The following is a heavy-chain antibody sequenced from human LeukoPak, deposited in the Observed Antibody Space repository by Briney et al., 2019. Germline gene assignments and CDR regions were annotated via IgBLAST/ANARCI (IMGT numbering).Heavy chain of an antibody. J-gene: IGHJ3*02. CDR1: GGTLISCA. CDR3: ARVAANAFDI. Sequence: SVKVSCKASGGTLISCAIIWVRQAPGQGLECIGRINPILGVPDYVQKFQGRVTISADTSTSTAYMELSSLRSEDTGVYYCARVAANAFDIWGQGTMVTVSS. V-gene: IGHV1-69*04. CDR2: INPILGVP.